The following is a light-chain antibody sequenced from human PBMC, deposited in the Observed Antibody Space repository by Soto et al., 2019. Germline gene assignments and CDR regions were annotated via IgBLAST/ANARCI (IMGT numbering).Light chain of an antibody. CDR2: DAS. CDR1: QSVSSY. J-gene: IGKJ1*01. Sequence: EIVLTQSPATLSLSPGERATLSCRASQSVSSYLAWYQQKPGQAPRLLIYDASNRATGIPARFSGSGSGTDFTLTISILEPADFAVYYCQQRSNWWTFGQGTKLEIK. V-gene: IGKV3-11*01. CDR3: QQRSNWWT.